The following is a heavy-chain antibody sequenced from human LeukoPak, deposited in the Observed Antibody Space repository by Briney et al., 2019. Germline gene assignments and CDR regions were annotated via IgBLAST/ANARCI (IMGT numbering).Heavy chain of an antibody. V-gene: IGHV4-39*07. CDR3: ARLEIGYYYMDV. D-gene: IGHD1-1*01. Sequence: SETLSLTCTVSGGSISSSSHYWGWIRQPPGKGLQWIGSIYYSGSTYYKPSLKSRVTISVDTSKNQFSLNLSSLTAADTAVYYCARLEIGYYYMDVWGKGTTVTVSS. J-gene: IGHJ6*03. CDR1: GGSISSSSHY. CDR2: IYYSGST.